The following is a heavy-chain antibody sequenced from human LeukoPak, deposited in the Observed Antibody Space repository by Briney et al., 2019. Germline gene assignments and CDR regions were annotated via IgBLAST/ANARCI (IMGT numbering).Heavy chain of an antibody. CDR2: IYYSGST. Sequence: SETLSLTCTDSGGSISSYYWSWIRQPPGKGLEWIGYIYYSGSTNYNPSLKSRVTTSVDTSKNQFSLKLSSVTAADTAVYYCAGSYYNGYFDYWGQGTLVTVSS. CDR3: AGSYYNGYFDY. D-gene: IGHD3-10*01. V-gene: IGHV4-59*01. J-gene: IGHJ4*02. CDR1: GGSISSYY.